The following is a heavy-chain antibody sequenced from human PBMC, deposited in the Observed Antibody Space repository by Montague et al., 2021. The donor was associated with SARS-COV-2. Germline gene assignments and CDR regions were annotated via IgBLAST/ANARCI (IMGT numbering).Heavy chain of an antibody. CDR2: MYNSENI. D-gene: IGHD2-15*01. V-gene: IGHV4-59*13. Sequence: SETLSLTCTVSGASISPYSWSWIRQPPGKGLEWIGYMYNSENINYNPSLQSRVTISVDTSKGQLSLKLNSVTAADTAVYFCARAIVSGLCSGGSCYKGYYYYMDVWGKGTTVTVSS. CDR3: ARAIVSGLCSGGSCYKGYYYYMDV. CDR1: GASISPYS. J-gene: IGHJ6*03.